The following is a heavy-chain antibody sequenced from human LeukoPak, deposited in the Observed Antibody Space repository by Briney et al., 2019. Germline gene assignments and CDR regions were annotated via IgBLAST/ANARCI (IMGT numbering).Heavy chain of an antibody. Sequence: SETLSLTCSVSGTSINRGTHYWSWVRQAAGKGLEWIGRVYATGNTNYNPSLWSRLSISIDTSRNQFSLRLGSVTAADTAIYYCARDRSYYSDTGADYWGQGKMVIVSS. J-gene: IGHJ4*02. CDR3: ARDRSYYSDTGADY. V-gene: IGHV4-61*02. CDR2: VYATGNT. D-gene: IGHD2-8*02. CDR1: GTSINRGTHY.